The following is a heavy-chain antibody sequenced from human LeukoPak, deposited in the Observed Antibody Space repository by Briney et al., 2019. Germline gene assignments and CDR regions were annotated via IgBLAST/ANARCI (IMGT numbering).Heavy chain of an antibody. D-gene: IGHD3-10*01. J-gene: IGHJ6*04. V-gene: IGHV3-11*04. CDR3: ASPVLLWFGELLFRPMDV. Sequence: GGSQRLSYAASRFPLYEYYKGWIRQPPAKGREGVSYISRRGSTIYYAESVKGRFTISRDNVKNSLYLQMNSLRAEDTAVYYCASPVLLWFGELLFRPMDVWAKGPRSPSPQ. CDR2: ISRRGSTI. CDR1: RFPLYEYY.